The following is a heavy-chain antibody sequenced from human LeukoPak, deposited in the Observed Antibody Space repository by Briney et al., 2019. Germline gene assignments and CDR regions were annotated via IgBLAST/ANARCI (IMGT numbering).Heavy chain of an antibody. Sequence: GGSLRLSCAASGLTFTRYWMHWVRQAPGKGLDWVSTISSGGGTNYADSVKGRFTISRDSSENTLSLQMNSLRGEDTAVYYCTRVRTGAFDIWGQGTMVTVSS. CDR2: ISSGGGT. CDR1: GLTFTRYW. J-gene: IGHJ3*02. V-gene: IGHV3-66*01. CDR3: TRVRTGAFDI.